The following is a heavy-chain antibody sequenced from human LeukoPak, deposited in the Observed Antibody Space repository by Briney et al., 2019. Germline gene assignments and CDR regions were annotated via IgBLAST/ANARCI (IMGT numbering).Heavy chain of an antibody. Sequence: ASVKVSCKASGYTFTSYGISWVRQAPGQGLEWMGWISAYNGNTNYAQKFQGRVTMTTDTSTTTAYMELRSLRSGDTAVDYCAGVGDIVGTKSFDYWGQGTLVTVSS. D-gene: IGHD5-12*01. V-gene: IGHV1-18*01. CDR2: ISAYNGNT. CDR1: GYTFTSYG. J-gene: IGHJ4*02. CDR3: AGVGDIVGTKSFDY.